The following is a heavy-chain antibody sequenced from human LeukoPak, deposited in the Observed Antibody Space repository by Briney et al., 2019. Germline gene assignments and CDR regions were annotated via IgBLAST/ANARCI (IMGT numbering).Heavy chain of an antibody. CDR2: IIPIFGTA. V-gene: IGHV1-69*13. CDR1: GGTFSSYA. Sequence: SVKASCKASGGTFSSYAISWVRQAPGQGLEWMGGIIPIFGTANYAQKFQGRVTITADESTSTAYMELSSLRSEDTAVYYCARDAGSHDAFDIWGQGTMVTVSS. J-gene: IGHJ3*02. D-gene: IGHD3-10*01. CDR3: ARDAGSHDAFDI.